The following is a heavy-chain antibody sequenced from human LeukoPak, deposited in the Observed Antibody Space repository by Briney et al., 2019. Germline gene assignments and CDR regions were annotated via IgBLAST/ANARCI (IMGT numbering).Heavy chain of an antibody. CDR2: IYYSGST. D-gene: IGHD6-13*01. CDR3: ARQGQQLIHRGYFDY. J-gene: IGHJ4*02. V-gene: IGHV4-39*01. CDR1: GGSISSSNYY. Sequence: SETLSLTCTVSGGSISSSNYYWGWIRQPPGKGLEWIGSIYYSGSTYYNSSLKSRVTISADTSKNQFSLKLNSVTAADTAVYYCARQGQQLIHRGYFDYWGQGTLVTVSS.